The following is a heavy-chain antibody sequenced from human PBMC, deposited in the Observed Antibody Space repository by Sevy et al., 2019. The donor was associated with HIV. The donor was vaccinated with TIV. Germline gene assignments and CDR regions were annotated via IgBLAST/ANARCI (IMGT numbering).Heavy chain of an antibody. D-gene: IGHD1-26*01. V-gene: IGHV3-30*18. CDR1: GFIFSSYG. Sequence: GGSLRLSCAASGFIFSSYGMHWVRQAPGKGLEWVTIISYDGSSKYYADSVKGRFTISRDNSENILYLQTNSLRTDDTAVYYCVKGGVTWELLDYWGQGTLVTVSS. J-gene: IGHJ4*02. CDR3: VKGGVTWELLDY. CDR2: ISYDGSSK.